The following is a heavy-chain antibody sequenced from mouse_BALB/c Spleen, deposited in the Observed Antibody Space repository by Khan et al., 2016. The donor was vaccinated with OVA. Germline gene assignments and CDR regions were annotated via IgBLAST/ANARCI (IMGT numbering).Heavy chain of an antibody. CDR2: IWSGGTT. Sequence: QVQLQQSGPGLVQPSQSLYITCTVSGFSLTTYGIHWVRQSPGKGLEWLGVIWSGGTTDYNAPFLSRLSISKDSSKSQVFFKMNTLQADDTAIYYCARHSYRYDFTYWGQGTPVTVSA. CDR3: ARHSYRYDFTY. D-gene: IGHD2-12*01. J-gene: IGHJ3*01. V-gene: IGHV2-2*01. CDR1: GFSLTTYG.